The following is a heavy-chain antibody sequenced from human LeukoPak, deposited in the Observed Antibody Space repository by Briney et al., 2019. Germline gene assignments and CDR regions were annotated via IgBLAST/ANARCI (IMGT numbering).Heavy chain of an antibody. J-gene: IGHJ4*02. D-gene: IGHD6-19*01. CDR2: ISSSSSYI. V-gene: IGHV3-21*01. Sequence: GGSLRLSCAASGFTFSSYSMNWVRQAPGKGLEWVSSISSSSSYIYYADSVKGRFTISRDNAKNSLYLQMNSLRAEDTAVYYCARDEIAVAGSVDWGQETLVTVSS. CDR3: ARDEIAVAGSVD. CDR1: GFTFSSYS.